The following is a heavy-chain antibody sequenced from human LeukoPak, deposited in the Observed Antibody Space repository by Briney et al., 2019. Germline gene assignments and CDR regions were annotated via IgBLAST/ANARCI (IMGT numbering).Heavy chain of an antibody. J-gene: IGHJ4*02. V-gene: IGHV3-74*01. Sequence: GGSLRLSCAASGFSFSSYWMHWVRQAPGGGLVWVSRINEGGSTINYADSVKGRFTISRDNAKNTLSLQMNSLRAEDTAVYYCARVEAGGDYSKFDYWGQGTLVTVSS. D-gene: IGHD2-21*02. CDR3: ARVEAGGDYSKFDY. CDR1: GFSFSSYW. CDR2: INEGGSTI.